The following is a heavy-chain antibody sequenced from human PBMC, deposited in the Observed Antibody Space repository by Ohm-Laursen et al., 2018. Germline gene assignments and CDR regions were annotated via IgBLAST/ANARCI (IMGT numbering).Heavy chain of an antibody. CDR2: ISWNSDSK. J-gene: IGHJ6*02. CDR3: AKDSSGGYYGMHV. D-gene: IGHD3-10*01. Sequence: SPRLSCAASGFTFDDYAMHWVRQAPGKGLEWVSGISWNSDSKGYADSVKGRFTISRDNAKNSLYLQMNSLRAEDTALYYCAKDSSGGYYGMHVWGQGTTVTVSS. V-gene: IGHV3-9*01. CDR1: GFTFDDYA.